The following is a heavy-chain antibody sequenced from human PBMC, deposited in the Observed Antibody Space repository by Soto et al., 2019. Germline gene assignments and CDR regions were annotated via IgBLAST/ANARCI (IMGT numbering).Heavy chain of an antibody. CDR2: INDSGST. CDR3: ARSDSFSSSWYPYCDS. V-gene: IGHV4-34*01. Sequence: QVQLHQWGAGLLKASETLSLTCAVYGGAFSGYYWSWIRQPPGKGLEWIGEINDSGSTNYNPSLKSRLSLSVDTSKNQFSLKLTSLTAADTAVYYCARSDSFSSSWYPYCDSWGQGSLVTVSS. CDR1: GGAFSGYY. J-gene: IGHJ4*02. D-gene: IGHD6-13*01.